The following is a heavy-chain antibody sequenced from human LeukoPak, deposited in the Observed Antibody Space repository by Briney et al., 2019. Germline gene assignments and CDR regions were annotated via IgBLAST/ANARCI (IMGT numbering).Heavy chain of an antibody. V-gene: IGHV1-2*02. CDR3: WLWLDHESSDY. Sequence: ASVKVSCKASGYTFTGYYMHWVRQAPGQGLEWMGWINPNSGGTNYAQKFQGRGTMTRDTSISTAYVELSRLRSDDTAVYYCWLWLDHESSDYWGQGTLVTDSS. J-gene: IGHJ4*02. D-gene: IGHD6-19*01. CDR1: GYTFTGYY. CDR2: INPNSGGT.